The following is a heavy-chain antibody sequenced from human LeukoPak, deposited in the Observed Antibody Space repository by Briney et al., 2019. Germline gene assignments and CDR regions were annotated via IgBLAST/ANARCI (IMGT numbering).Heavy chain of an antibody. V-gene: IGHV3-23*01. CDR1: GFTFSSYG. Sequence: GGSLRLSCAASGFTFSSYGMSWVRQAPGKGLEWVSAISGSGGSTYYADSVKGRFTISRDNSKNTLCLQMDSLRAEDTAVYYCAKTELRYFDWLFNYFDYWGQGTLVTVSS. J-gene: IGHJ4*02. D-gene: IGHD3-9*01. CDR2: ISGSGGST. CDR3: AKTELRYFDWLFNYFDY.